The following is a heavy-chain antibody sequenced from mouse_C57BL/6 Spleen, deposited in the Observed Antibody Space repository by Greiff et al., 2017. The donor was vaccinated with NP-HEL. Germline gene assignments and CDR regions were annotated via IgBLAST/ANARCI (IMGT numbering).Heavy chain of an antibody. V-gene: IGHV1-61*01. CDR2: IYPSDSET. J-gene: IGHJ3*01. Sequence: VQLQQPGAELVRPGSSVKLSCKASGYTFTSYWMDWVKQRPGQGLEWIGNIYPSDSETHYNQKFKDKATLTVDKSSSTAYMQLSSLTSEDSAVYYCARPYYSNFWFAYWGQGTLVTVSA. CDR3: ARPYYSNFWFAY. D-gene: IGHD2-5*01. CDR1: GYTFTSYW.